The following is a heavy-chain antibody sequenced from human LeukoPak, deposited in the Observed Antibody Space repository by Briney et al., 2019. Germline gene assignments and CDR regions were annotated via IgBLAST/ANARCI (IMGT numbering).Heavy chain of an antibody. CDR1: GFTVSSNY. CDR3: ARDTWAYYMDV. D-gene: IGHD2/OR15-2a*01. Sequence: GGSLRLSCAASGFTVSSNYMSWVRQAPGKGLEWVSVIYSGGSTYYADSVKGRFTISRDNSKNTLYLQMNSLRVEDTAVYYCARDTWAYYMDVWGKGTTVTISS. V-gene: IGHV3-53*01. CDR2: IYSGGST. J-gene: IGHJ6*03.